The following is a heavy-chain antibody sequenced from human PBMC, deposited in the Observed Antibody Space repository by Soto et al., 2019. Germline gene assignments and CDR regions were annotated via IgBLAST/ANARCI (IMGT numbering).Heavy chain of an antibody. J-gene: IGHJ3*02. Sequence: EVQLLESGGGLVQPGGSLRLSCAASGFTFSSYAMSWVRQAPGKGLEWVSAITGDAGGIYYADSVKGRFTISRDNSKSTLYRQMNSLRAEDTAIYYCAKEIAVAGSGAFDIWGQGTMVTVSS. CDR2: ITGDAGGI. CDR1: GFTFSSYA. CDR3: AKEIAVAGSGAFDI. V-gene: IGHV3-23*01. D-gene: IGHD6-19*01.